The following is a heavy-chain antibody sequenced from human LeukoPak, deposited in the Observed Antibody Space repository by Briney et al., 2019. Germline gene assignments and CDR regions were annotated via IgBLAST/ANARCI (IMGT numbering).Heavy chain of an antibody. Sequence: SETLSLTCAVSGGSISSGGYSWSWIRQPPGKGLEWIGYIYYSGSTYYNPSLKSRVTISVDTSKNQFSLKLSSVTAADTAVYYCARSYGDYVLGNWFDPWGQGTLVTVSS. D-gene: IGHD4-17*01. V-gene: IGHV4-30-4*07. CDR1: GGSISSGGYS. CDR3: ARSYGDYVLGNWFDP. CDR2: IYYSGST. J-gene: IGHJ5*02.